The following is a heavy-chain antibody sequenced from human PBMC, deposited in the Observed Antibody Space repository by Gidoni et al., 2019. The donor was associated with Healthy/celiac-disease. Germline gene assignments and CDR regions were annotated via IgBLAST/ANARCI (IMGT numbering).Heavy chain of an antibody. CDR2: IKSKTDGGTT. J-gene: IGHJ2*01. CDR1: GVTFSNAG. V-gene: IGHV3-15*01. Sequence: EVQLVESGGGLVKPGGSLRLSGAASGVTFSNAGLSWVRQAPGKGLEWVGRIKSKTDGGTTDYAAPVKGRFTISRDDSKNTLYLQMNSLKTEDTAVYYCTTNLYVKVQTGIFDLWGRGTLVTVSS. CDR3: TTNLYVKVQTGIFDL. D-gene: IGHD1-1*01.